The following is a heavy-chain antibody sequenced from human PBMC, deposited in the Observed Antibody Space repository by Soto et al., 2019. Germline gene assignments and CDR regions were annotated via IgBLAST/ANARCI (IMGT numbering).Heavy chain of an antibody. Sequence: SETLSLTCIVSGTSIIAYYWTWIRQPPGKALEWIGYISYRGSTKYNPSLKSRVAISLDTSRNQFSLKLTPVTASDTAIYFCARDPELHGLDYWGQGTLVTVSS. D-gene: IGHD2-21*01. J-gene: IGHJ4*02. V-gene: IGHV4-59*01. CDR1: GTSIIAYY. CDR2: ISYRGST. CDR3: ARDPELHGLDY.